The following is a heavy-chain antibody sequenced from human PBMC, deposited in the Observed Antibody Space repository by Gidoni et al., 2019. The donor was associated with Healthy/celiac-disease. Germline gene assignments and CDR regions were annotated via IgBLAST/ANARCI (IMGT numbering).Heavy chain of an antibody. CDR2: ISHDGSNK. J-gene: IGHJ3*02. D-gene: IGHD3-22*01. CDR1: GFTFSSYA. Sequence: QVQLVESGGGVVQPGRSLRLSCAASGFTFSSYAMHWVRQAPGKGLEWVAVISHDGSNKYYADSVKGRFTISRDNSKNTLYLQMNSLRAEDTAVYYCARDYPYDSSGYSPDAFDIWGQGTMVTVSS. CDR3: ARDYPYDSSGYSPDAFDI. V-gene: IGHV3-30-3*01.